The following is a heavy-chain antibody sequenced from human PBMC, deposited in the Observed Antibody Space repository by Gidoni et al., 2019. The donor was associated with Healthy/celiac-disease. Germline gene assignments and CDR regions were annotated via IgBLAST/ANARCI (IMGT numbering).Heavy chain of an antibody. CDR3: ARTLYCSSTSCAGAYFDY. D-gene: IGHD2-2*01. CDR1: ARSISSYY. CDR2: IYSSGST. V-gene: IGHV4-59*01. Sequence: QVQLQESRPGLVKHSETLSLTCTVSARSISSYYCSWIRQPPGKGLEWIGYIYSSGSTNYNPSLKSRVTISVDTSKNQFSLKLSSVTAADTAVYYCARTLYCSSTSCAGAYFDYWGQGTLVTVSS. J-gene: IGHJ4*02.